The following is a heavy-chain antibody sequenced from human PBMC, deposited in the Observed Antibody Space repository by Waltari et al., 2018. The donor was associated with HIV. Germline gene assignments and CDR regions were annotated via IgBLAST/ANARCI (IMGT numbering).Heavy chain of an antibody. CDR2: IKQDGSEK. V-gene: IGHV3-7*01. Sequence: EVQLVESGGGLVQPGGSLRLSCAGSGFTLSLYWMSWVRQAPGKGLEWVANIKQDGSEKHYVDSVKGRFTISRVNAKKSLYLQMNSLRAEDTAVYYCARMGLMMYAIGAFDIWGQGTMVTVSS. D-gene: IGHD2-8*01. J-gene: IGHJ3*02. CDR1: GFTLSLYW. CDR3: ARMGLMMYAIGAFDI.